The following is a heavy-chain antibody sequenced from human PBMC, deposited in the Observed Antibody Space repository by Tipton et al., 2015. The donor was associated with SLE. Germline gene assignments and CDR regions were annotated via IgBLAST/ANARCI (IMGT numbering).Heavy chain of an antibody. CDR3: ARGSAWRGVVSYYYYGMDV. CDR1: GYTFTSYY. D-gene: IGHD4-23*01. V-gene: IGHV1-69*13. CDR2: IIPIFGTA. J-gene: IGHJ6*02. Sequence: QSGAEVKKPGASVKVSCKASGYTFTSYYMHWVRQAPGQGLEWMGGIIPIFGTANYAQKFQGRVTITADESTSTAYMELSSLRSEDTAVYYCARGSAWRGVVSYYYYGMDVWGQGTTVTVSS.